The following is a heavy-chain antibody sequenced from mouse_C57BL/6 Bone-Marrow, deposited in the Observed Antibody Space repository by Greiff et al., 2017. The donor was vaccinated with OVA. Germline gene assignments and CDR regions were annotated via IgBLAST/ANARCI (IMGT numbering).Heavy chain of an antibody. J-gene: IGHJ3*01. CDR2: IYPGDGDT. CDR1: GYAFSSSW. V-gene: IGHV1-82*01. CDR3: ERLTGTRFAY. D-gene: IGHD4-1*01. Sequence: QVQLQQSGPELVKPGASVKISCKASGYAFSSSWMNWVKQRPGKGLEWIGRIYPGDGDTNYNGKFKGKATLTADKSSSTAYMQLSSLTSEDSAVYFCERLTGTRFAYWGQGTLVTVSA.